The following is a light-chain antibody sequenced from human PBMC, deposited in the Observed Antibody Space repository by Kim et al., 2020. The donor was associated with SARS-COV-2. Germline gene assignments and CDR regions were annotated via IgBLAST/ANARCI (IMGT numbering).Light chain of an antibody. Sequence: QSALTQPASVSGSPGQSITISCTGSSSDVGGYNSVSWYQQYPGKAPKLMIYDVTERPSGVSNRFSGSKSGNTASLTISGLQAEDEADYYCSSYTSISTVIFGGGTQLTVL. CDR3: SSYTSISTVI. CDR2: DVT. V-gene: IGLV2-14*01. J-gene: IGLJ2*01. CDR1: SSDVGGYNS.